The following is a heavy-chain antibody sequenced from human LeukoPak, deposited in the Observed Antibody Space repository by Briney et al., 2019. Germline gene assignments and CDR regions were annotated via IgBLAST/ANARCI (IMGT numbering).Heavy chain of an antibody. Sequence: GGSLRLSCAASGFTFSSYAMSWVRQAPGKGLEWVSSISGSSGNTYYADSVKGRITVSRDNSKNTLSLQMNSLRVEDTAVYYCAKADDISGYSSFDYWGQGTLVTVSS. V-gene: IGHV3-23*01. CDR3: AKADDISGYSSFDY. D-gene: IGHD3-22*01. CDR2: ISGSSGNT. CDR1: GFTFSSYA. J-gene: IGHJ4*02.